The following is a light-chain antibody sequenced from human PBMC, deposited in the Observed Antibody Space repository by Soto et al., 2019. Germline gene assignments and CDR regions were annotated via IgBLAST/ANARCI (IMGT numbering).Light chain of an antibody. V-gene: IGKV3-15*01. CDR2: GAS. J-gene: IGKJ4*01. Sequence: VMTQSPGTLSLSPGERATLSCRASQSVSSSYLAWYQQKPGQTPRLLIYGASTRATGIPARFSGSGSGTEFTLTISSLHSEDFAIYYCQQYNNWLMLSFRGGTKVDIK. CDR3: QQYNNWLMLS. CDR1: QSVSSSY.